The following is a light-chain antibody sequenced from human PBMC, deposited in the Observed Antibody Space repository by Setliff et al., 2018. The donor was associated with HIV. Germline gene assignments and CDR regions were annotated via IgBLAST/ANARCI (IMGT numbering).Light chain of an antibody. V-gene: IGLV2-14*01. Sequence: QSALTQPASVSGSPGQSITISCTGTSNDVGAYNTVYWYQQHPGEAPKLMIYDVSTRPSGVCNRFSGSKSGNTASLTISGLQTEDEADYYCSSYTSSSTDVFGTGTKVTVL. CDR1: SNDVGAYNT. CDR2: DVS. J-gene: IGLJ1*01. CDR3: SSYTSSSTDV.